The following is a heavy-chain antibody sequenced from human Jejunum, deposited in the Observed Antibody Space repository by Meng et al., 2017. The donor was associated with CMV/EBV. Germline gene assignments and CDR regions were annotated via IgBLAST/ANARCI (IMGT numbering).Heavy chain of an antibody. V-gene: IGHV2-5*02. Sequence: SGVALDTGGVGVGWIRQPPGKALEWLALIYWDDDKRYSPSLKSRLTITKDTSKNQVVLTMTNMDPVDTATYFCAHRRPLSAAGAFDYWGQGILVTVSS. CDR1: GVALDTGGVG. J-gene: IGHJ4*02. CDR3: AHRRPLSAAGAFDY. CDR2: IYWDDDK. D-gene: IGHD6-13*01.